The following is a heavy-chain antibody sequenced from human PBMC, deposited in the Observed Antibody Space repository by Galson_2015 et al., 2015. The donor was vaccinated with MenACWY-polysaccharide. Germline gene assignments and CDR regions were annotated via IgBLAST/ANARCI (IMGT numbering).Heavy chain of an antibody. CDR3: AKGVADFDF. CDR1: GFTFRSYG. J-gene: IGHJ3*01. V-gene: IGHV3-30*18. Sequence: SLRLSCAASGFTFRSYGMHWVRQAPGKGLEWVAVMSYDGSNKYYIDSVKGRFTISKDTSKNTLYLQMDSLRIEDTAMYYCAKGVADFDFWGQGTMVTVSS. CDR2: MSYDGSNK.